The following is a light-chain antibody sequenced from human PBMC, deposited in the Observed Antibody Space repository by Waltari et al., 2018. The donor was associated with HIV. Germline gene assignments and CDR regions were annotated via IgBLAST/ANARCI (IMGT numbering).Light chain of an antibody. CDR2: MTS. Sequence: DIQMTQSPSSLSASVGDRVTITCRASQNIDNWLAWYQQRPGRAPKLLMSMTSVLESGVPSRFSGSGKGTTFTLTISSLQPDDFGTYYCQQYSTHYGFGQGTRVE. V-gene: IGKV1-5*03. CDR3: QQYSTHYG. J-gene: IGKJ2*03. CDR1: QNIDNW.